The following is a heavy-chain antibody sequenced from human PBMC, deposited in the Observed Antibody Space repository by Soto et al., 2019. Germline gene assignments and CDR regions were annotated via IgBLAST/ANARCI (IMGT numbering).Heavy chain of an antibody. D-gene: IGHD6-19*01. CDR1: GGSISSYY. V-gene: IGHV4-59*08. Sequence: QVQLQESGPGLVKPSETLSLTCTVSGGSISSYYWSWIRQPPGKGPEWIGYIYYSGSTNYNPSLKSRVTISVDTSKNQFSLKLSSVTAADTAVYYCARQVGGWAPWYFDYWGQGTLVTVSS. CDR2: IYYSGST. CDR3: ARQVGGWAPWYFDY. J-gene: IGHJ4*02.